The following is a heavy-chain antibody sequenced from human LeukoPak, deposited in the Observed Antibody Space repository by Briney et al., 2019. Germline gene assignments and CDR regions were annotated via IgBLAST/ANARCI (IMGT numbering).Heavy chain of an antibody. Sequence: ASVKVPCKASGYTFTSYDINWVRQATGQALEWMGWMNPNSGNTGYAQKFQGRVTITRNTSISTAYMELSSLRSEDTAVYYCAREGYCSGGSCYTASSSYYYYMDVWGKGTTVTVSS. CDR3: AREGYCSGGSCYTASSSYYYYMDV. J-gene: IGHJ6*03. D-gene: IGHD2-15*01. V-gene: IGHV1-8*03. CDR2: MNPNSGNT. CDR1: GYTFTSYD.